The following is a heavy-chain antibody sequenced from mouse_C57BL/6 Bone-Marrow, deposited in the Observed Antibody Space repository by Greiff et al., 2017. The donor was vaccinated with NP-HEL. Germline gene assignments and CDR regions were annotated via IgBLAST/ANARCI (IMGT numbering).Heavy chain of an antibody. V-gene: IGHV1-54*01. CDR3: ARRCAY. J-gene: IGHJ3*01. CDR1: GYAFTNYL. CDR2: INPGSGGT. Sequence: VQLQQSGAELVRPGTSVKVSCKASGYAFTNYLIEWVKQRPGQGLEWIGVINPGSGGTTYNEKFKGKATLTADKSSSTAYMQLSSLTSEDSAVYFCARRCAYWGQGTLVTVSA.